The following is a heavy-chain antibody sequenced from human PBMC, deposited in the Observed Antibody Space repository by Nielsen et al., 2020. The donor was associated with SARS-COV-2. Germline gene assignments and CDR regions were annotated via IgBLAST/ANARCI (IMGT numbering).Heavy chain of an antibody. J-gene: IGHJ6*02. V-gene: IGHV4-34*01. CDR1: GGSFTAYY. Sequence: SDTLSLTCAVSGGSFTAYYWSWIRQPPGKGLEWIGEINHSGDTNNNPSLRSRVTMSVDTSKNQFSLKVNSATAADTAVYYCARGRWGPSRLLKYYFYAMDVWGEGTTVTVSS. CDR3: ARGRWGPSRLLKYYFYAMDV. D-gene: IGHD7-27*01. CDR2: INHSGDT.